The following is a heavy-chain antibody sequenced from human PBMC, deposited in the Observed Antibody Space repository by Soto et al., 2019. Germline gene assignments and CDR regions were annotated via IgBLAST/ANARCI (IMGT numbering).Heavy chain of an antibody. CDR1: GFTFSNAW. D-gene: IGHD4-17*01. J-gene: IGHJ4*02. CDR3: TARKYDYGDGTVDY. CDR2: IKSKTDGGTT. Sequence: GGSLRLSCAASGFTFSNAWMSWVRQAPGKGLEWVGRIKSKTDGGTTDYAAPVKGRFTISRDDSKNTLYLQMNSLKTEDTAVYYCTARKYDYGDGTVDYWGQGTLVTVSS. V-gene: IGHV3-15*01.